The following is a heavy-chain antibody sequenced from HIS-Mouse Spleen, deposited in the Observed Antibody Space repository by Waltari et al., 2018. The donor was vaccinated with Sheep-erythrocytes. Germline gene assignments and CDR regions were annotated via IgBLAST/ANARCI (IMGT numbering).Heavy chain of an antibody. CDR3: AKVRTVNYWYFDL. V-gene: IGHV3-30*18. CDR1: GFTFSVYG. D-gene: IGHD1-1*01. CDR2: ISYDGSNK. Sequence: QVQLVESGGGVVQPGRSLRLSCAASGFTFSVYGMHWVRQAPGKGLEWVAVISYDGSNKYYADSVKGRFTISRDNSKNTLYQQMNSLRAEDTAVYYCAKVRTVNYWYFDLWGRGTLVTVSS. J-gene: IGHJ2*01.